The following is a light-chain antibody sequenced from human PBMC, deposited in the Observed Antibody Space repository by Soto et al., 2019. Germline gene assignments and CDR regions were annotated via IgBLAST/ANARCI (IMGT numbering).Light chain of an antibody. CDR3: CSFAGSDTYV. J-gene: IGLJ1*01. CDR1: SSDVGSSNP. V-gene: IGLV2-23*01. Sequence: QSALTQPASVSGSPGQSITISCAGTSSDVGSSNPVSWYQQHPGKAPKVMIYEGSERPSGVSNRISGSKSGNTASLTISGLQAEDEADYYCCSFAGSDTYVFGTGTKLTVL. CDR2: EGS.